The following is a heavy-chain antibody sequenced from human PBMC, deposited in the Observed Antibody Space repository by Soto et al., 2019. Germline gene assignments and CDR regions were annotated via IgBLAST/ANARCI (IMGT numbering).Heavy chain of an antibody. J-gene: IGHJ6*03. CDR2: INPSGGST. CDR3: ARANGDIVVVPAAMEGYYYYYMDV. V-gene: IGHV1-46*03. Sequence: GASVKVSCKASGYTFTSYYMHWVRQAPGQGLEWMGIINPSGGSTSYAQKFQGRVTMTRDTSTSTVYMELSSLRSEDTAVYYCARANGDIVVVPAAMEGYYYYYMDVWGKGNPGHRLL. D-gene: IGHD2-2*01. CDR1: GYTFTSYY.